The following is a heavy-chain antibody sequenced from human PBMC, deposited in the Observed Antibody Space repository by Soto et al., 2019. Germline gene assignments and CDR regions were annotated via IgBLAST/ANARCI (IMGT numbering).Heavy chain of an antibody. CDR1: GFTFSSYA. D-gene: IGHD2-21*02. CDR2: ISVSGDSR. Sequence: EVQLLESGGGLVQPGGSLRLSCATSGFTFSSYAMSWVRQAPVKGLEWVSGISVSGDSRYDADSVKGRFTISRDNSKSTLYLQMNSVRSDDTAVYYCATIFRYGDPEYWGQGVLVTVSS. V-gene: IGHV3-23*01. J-gene: IGHJ4*02. CDR3: ATIFRYGDPEY.